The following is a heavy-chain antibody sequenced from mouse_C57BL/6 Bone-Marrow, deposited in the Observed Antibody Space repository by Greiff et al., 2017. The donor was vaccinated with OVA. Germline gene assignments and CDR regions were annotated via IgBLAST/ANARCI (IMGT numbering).Heavy chain of an antibody. CDR2: IYPRSGNT. CDR3: ARTGFAY. CDR1: GYTFTSYG. Sequence: VKLQESGAELARPGASVKLSCKASGYTFTSYGISWVKQRTGQGLEWIGEIYPRSGNTYYNEKFKGKATLTAEKFSSTAYMELRRLTSEDSAVYFCARTGFAYWGQGTLVTVSA. J-gene: IGHJ3*01. V-gene: IGHV1-81*01. D-gene: IGHD4-1*01.